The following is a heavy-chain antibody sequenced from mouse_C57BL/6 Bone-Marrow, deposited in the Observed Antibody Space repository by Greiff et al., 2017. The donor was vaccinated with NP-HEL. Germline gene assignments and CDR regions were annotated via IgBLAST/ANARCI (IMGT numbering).Heavy chain of an antibody. CDR1: EYEFPSHD. CDR3: ASYYGSSYDAMDY. CDR2: INSDGGST. D-gene: IGHD1-1*01. Sequence: EVKLVESGGGLVQPGESLKLSCESNEYEFPSHDMSWVRKTPEKRLELVAAINSDGGSTYYPATMERRFIISRDNTKKTLYLQMSSLRSEDTALYYCASYYGSSYDAMDYWGQGTSVTVSS. J-gene: IGHJ4*01. V-gene: IGHV5-2*03.